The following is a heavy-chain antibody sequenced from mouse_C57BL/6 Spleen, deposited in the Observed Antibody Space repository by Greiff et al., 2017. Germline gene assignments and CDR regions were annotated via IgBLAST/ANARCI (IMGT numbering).Heavy chain of an antibody. CDR2: ISNGGGST. CDR3: ARRHYGYDYFDY. V-gene: IGHV5-12*01. Sequence: EVKLVESGGGLVQPGGSLKLSCAASGFTFSDYYMYWVRQTPEKRLEWVAYISNGGGSTYYPDTVKGRFTISRDNAKNTLYLQMSRLKSEDTAMYYCARRHYGYDYFDYWGQGTTLTVSS. D-gene: IGHD2-2*01. J-gene: IGHJ2*01. CDR1: GFTFSDYY.